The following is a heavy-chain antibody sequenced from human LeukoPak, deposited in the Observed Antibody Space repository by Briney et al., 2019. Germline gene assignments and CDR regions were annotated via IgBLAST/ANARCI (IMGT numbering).Heavy chain of an antibody. CDR1: GCTFTSYD. J-gene: IGHJ3*02. V-gene: IGHV1-69*06. D-gene: IGHD5-24*01. CDR3: ARGILNDDGGFDN. CDR2: IIPIFGTA. Sequence: SVKVSCKASGCTFTSYDINWVRQAPGQGLEWMGRIIPIFGTANYAQKFQGRVTITADKSTSTAYMELSSLRSEDTAVYYCARGILNDDGGFDNWGQGTMVTVSS.